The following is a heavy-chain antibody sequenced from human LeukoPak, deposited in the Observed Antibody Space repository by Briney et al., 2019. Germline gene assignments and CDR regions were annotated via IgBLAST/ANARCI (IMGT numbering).Heavy chain of an antibody. CDR3: ATGVDTFDH. CDR1: GFTFDDYA. V-gene: IGHV3-43*02. J-gene: IGHJ5*02. Sequence: GGSLRLSCAASGFTFDDYAMHWVRQAPGKGLEWVSLISGDGGSTYYADSVKGRFTISRDNAKNSLYLQMNSLRAEDTAVYYCATGVDTFDHWGQGTLVTVSS. CDR2: ISGDGGST. D-gene: IGHD5-18*01.